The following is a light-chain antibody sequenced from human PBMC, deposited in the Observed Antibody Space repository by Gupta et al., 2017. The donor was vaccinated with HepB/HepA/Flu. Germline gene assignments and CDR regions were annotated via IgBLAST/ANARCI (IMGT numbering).Light chain of an antibody. CDR1: ESLVHRDGNTY. J-gene: IGKJ1*01. V-gene: IGKV2-24*01. CDR2: GSS. CDR3: RQATQFPRT. Sequence: DIVMTQTPLSSPVTLGQPASISCRSSESLVHRDGNTYLSWLQQRPGQPPRLLIYGSSKRFSGVPDRFSGSGAGTDFTLKISRGEAEDVGVYYCRQATQFPRTFGQGTKVVIK.